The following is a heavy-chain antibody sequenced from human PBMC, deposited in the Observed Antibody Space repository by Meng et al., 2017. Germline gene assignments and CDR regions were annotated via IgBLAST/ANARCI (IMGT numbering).Heavy chain of an antibody. CDR3: VRILDTVLLWLGDHNEPYYYYGMDV. D-gene: IGHD3-10*01. Sequence: GGPLRLSCAASGFTFSNSDMNWVRQAPGKGLEWVSGVSWNGSRTHYADSVKGRFIISRDNSRNFLYQQMNSLRPEDMAVYYCVRILDTVLLWLGDHNEPYYYYGMDVWGQGTTVTVSS. CDR2: VSWNGSRT. CDR1: GFTFSNSD. V-gene: IGHV3-19*01. J-gene: IGHJ6*02.